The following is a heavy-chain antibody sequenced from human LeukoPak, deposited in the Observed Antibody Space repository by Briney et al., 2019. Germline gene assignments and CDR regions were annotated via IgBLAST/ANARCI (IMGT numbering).Heavy chain of an antibody. D-gene: IGHD5-12*01. V-gene: IGHV4-59*08. CDR2: IYNSKSS. CDR1: GGSISSYY. Sequence: SETLSLTRTVSGGSISSYYWSWIRQPPGKGLEWIGNIYNSKSSNYNPSLKSRVTISVDSSKKQFSLKLISVTAADTAVYYCARQGGYASPFDYWGQGTLVTVSS. CDR3: ARQGGYASPFDY. J-gene: IGHJ4*02.